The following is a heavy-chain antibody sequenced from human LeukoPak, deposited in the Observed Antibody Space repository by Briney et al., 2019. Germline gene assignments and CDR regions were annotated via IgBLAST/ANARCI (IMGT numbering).Heavy chain of an antibody. CDR2: INWEGAST. D-gene: IGHD6-19*01. CDR1: GFTFDDSV. Sequence: GGSLRLSCAASGFTFDDSVMHWVRQAPGKALEWVSLINWEGASTYYADSVKGRFTISRDNSKDSLYLQMNSLRPEDTAWYYCAKGRGGSGWYAEYWGQGTLVTVSS. CDR3: AKGRGGSGWYAEY. V-gene: IGHV3-43D*03. J-gene: IGHJ4*02.